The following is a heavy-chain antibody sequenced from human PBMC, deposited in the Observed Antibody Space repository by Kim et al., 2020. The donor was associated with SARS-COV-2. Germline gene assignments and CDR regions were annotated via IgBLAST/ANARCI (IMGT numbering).Heavy chain of an antibody. Sequence: GGSLRLSCAASGFTFSSYSMNWVRQAPGKGLEWVSSISSSSSYIYYADSVKGRFTISRDNAKNSLYLQMNSLRAEDTAVYYCARGCLGYSGYDFALKCAFDIWGQGTMVTVSS. D-gene: IGHD5-12*01. CDR1: GFTFSSYS. CDR3: ARGCLGYSGYDFALKCAFDI. V-gene: IGHV3-21*04. CDR2: ISSSSSYI. J-gene: IGHJ3*02.